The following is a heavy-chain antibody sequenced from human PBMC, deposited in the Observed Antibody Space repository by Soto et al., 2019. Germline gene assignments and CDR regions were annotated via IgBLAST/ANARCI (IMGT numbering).Heavy chain of an antibody. CDR2: INHSGST. V-gene: IGHV4-34*01. Sequence: SETLSLTCAVYGGSFSGYYWSWIRQPPGKGLEWIGEINHSGSTNYNPSIKSRVTISVDTSKNQFSLKLSSVTAADTAVFYWARGLGPQVYDILTGYYRYWGQGTLVTVSS. D-gene: IGHD3-9*01. CDR1: GGSFSGYY. J-gene: IGHJ4*02. CDR3: ARGLGPQVYDILTGYYRY.